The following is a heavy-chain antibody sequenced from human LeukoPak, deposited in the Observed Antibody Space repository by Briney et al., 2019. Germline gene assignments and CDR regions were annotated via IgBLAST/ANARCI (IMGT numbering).Heavy chain of an antibody. CDR3: ARARTRFLKYYYDSSGGGYHFDY. J-gene: IGHJ4*02. CDR2: IKQDGSEK. CDR1: GFTFSNYW. V-gene: IGHV3-7*01. Sequence: GGSLRLSCTASGFTFSNYWMNSVRQAPGEGLEWVANIKQDGSEKYYVDSMKGRFTIARNNAKNSLYLHMNRLNAEDQALYYCARARTRFLKYYYDSSGGGYHFDYWGQGTLVTVSS. D-gene: IGHD3-22*01.